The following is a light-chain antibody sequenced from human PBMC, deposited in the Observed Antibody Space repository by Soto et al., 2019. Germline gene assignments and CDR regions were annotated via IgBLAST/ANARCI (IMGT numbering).Light chain of an antibody. CDR1: QSVSSY. CDR2: DAS. J-gene: IGKJ2*01. V-gene: IGKV3-11*01. Sequence: EIVLTQSPATLSLSPGERATLSCRASQSVSSYLAWYQQKPGQAPRLLIYDASNRATGIPARFSGSGSGTDFTLTISSLGPEDFAVYSCQQRSNWPPGYTFGQGTKLEIK. CDR3: QQRSNWPPGYT.